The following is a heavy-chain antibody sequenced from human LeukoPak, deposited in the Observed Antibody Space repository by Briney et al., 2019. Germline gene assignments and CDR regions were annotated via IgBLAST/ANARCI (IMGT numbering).Heavy chain of an antibody. CDR3: ARLKRAGGWSYFDY. CDR1: GGSISSYY. D-gene: IGHD6-19*01. CDR2: IYYSGST. J-gene: IGHJ4*02. Sequence: SETLSLTCTVSGGSISSYYWSWMRQPPGKGLEWIGYIYYSGSTNYSPSLKSRVTISVDTSKNQFSLKLSSVTAADTAVYYCARLKRAGGWSYFDYWGQGTLVTVSS. V-gene: IGHV4-59*01.